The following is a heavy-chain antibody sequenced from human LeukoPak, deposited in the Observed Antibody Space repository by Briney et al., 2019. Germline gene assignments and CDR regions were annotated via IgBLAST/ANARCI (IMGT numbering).Heavy chain of an antibody. CDR1: GGSISSATYY. Sequence: SETLSLTCTVSGGSISSATYYWGWIRQPPGRGLEWIGGVDYTGSAYCSPSLKSRVTISVDTSKNQFSLKLSSVTAADTSVYYCARKSSDWSYFDYWGQGTLVTVSS. CDR3: ARKSSDWSYFDY. V-gene: IGHV4-39*01. D-gene: IGHD6-19*01. J-gene: IGHJ4*02. CDR2: VDYTGSA.